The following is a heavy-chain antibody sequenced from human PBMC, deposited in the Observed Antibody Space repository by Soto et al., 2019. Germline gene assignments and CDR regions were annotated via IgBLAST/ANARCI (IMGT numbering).Heavy chain of an antibody. CDR1: GGTFSSYA. V-gene: IGHV1-69*13. Sequence: ASVKVSCKASGGTFSSYAISWVRQALGQGLEWMGGIIPIFGTASYAQKFQGRVTITADESTSTAYMELSSLRSEDTAVYYCARAAFTIFGVVPYYYGMDVWGQGTTVTVSS. J-gene: IGHJ6*02. D-gene: IGHD3-3*01. CDR2: IIPIFGTA. CDR3: ARAAFTIFGVVPYYYGMDV.